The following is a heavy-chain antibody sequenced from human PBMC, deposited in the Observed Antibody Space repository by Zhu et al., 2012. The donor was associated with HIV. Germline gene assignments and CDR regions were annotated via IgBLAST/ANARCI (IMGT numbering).Heavy chain of an antibody. J-gene: IGHJ3*02. CDR1: GGSISSGDYY. CDR3: ARDRPKLGPFDAFDI. D-gene: IGHD7-27*01. Sequence: QVQLQESGPGLVKPSRTLSLTCTVSGGSISSGDYYWSWIRQPPGKGLEWIAYIYYSGSTYYNPSLKSRVTISVDTSKNQFSLKLSSVTAADTAVYYCARDRPKLGPFDAFDIWGQGTMVTVSS. CDR2: IYYSGST. V-gene: IGHV4-30-4*08.